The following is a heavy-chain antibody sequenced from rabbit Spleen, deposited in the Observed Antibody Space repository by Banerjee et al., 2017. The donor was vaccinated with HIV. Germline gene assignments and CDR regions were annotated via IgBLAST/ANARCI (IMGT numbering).Heavy chain of an antibody. D-gene: IGHD7-1*01. CDR2: IYTGSGTT. Sequence: QEQLVESGGDLVKPGASLTLTCTASGVSFSRSSYMCWVCQAPGKGLEWIGFIYTGSGTTYYANWVSGRFSISRENTHNTLYLQLSSLTAADTATYFCVRDQAGYAGYGPYYFYLWGPGTLVTVS. V-gene: IGHV1S45*01. CDR3: VRDQAGYAGYGPYYFYL. CDR1: GVSFSRSSY. J-gene: IGHJ4*01.